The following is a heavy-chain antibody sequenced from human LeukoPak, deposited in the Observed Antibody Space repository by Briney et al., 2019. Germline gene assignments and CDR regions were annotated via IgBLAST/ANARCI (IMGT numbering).Heavy chain of an antibody. CDR2: IYASGST. J-gene: IGHJ4*02. CDR3: ARGPDYSNYLDY. D-gene: IGHD4-11*01. CDR1: GGSITSGSYY. Sequence: PSQTLPLTCTVSGGSITSGSYYWNWIRQPAGKGLEWIGGIYASGSTKYNPSLKSRVTISVDTSKNQFSLKLSSVTTADTAVYYCARGPDYSNYLDYWGQGTLVTVSS. V-gene: IGHV4-61*02.